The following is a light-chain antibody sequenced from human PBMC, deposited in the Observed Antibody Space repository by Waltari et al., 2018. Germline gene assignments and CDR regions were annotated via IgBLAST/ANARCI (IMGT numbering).Light chain of an antibody. Sequence: QVVVTQEPSLTVSPGGTVTLTCGSSTGAVTSGQFPYWFLQKPGQAPRTLVYDTSNKHSWTPARFSGPLLGGNAALPLSGAQPQDVAEYYCSVSYSGHVIFGGGTKLTVL. J-gene: IGLJ2*01. V-gene: IGLV7-46*01. CDR1: TGAVTSGQF. CDR2: DTS. CDR3: SVSYSGHVI.